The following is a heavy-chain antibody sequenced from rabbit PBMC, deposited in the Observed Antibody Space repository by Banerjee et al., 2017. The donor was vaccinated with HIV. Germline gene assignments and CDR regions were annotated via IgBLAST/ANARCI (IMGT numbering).Heavy chain of an antibody. V-gene: IGHV1S45*01. Sequence: QEQLVESGGGLVQPGASLTLTCTASGFTFSSNYWICWVRQAPGKGLEWIGCIATGGSGSTYYASWAKGRFTISKASSTTVTLQMTSLTAADTATYFCARDAGGDGYSNDLWGPGTLVTVS. D-gene: IGHD7-1*01. J-gene: IGHJ6*01. CDR1: GFTFSSNYW. CDR2: IATGGSGST. CDR3: ARDAGGDGYSNDL.